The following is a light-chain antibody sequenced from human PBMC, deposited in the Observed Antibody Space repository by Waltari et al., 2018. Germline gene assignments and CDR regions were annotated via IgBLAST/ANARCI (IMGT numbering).Light chain of an antibody. CDR1: SGSLSTTSY. V-gene: IGLV8-61*01. Sequence: QTVVTQEPSLSVSPGGTVTLTCALSSGSLSTTSYATWYQQTPGQAPRTLVYKANARSSGVPDRFSGSILGNTAALTISCAQADDESDYYCALYMGSGIWVFGGGTRLTVL. J-gene: IGLJ3*02. CDR3: ALYMGSGIWV. CDR2: KAN.